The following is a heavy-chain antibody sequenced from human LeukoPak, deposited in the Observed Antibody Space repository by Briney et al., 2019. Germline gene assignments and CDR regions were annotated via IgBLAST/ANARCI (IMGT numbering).Heavy chain of an antibody. J-gene: IGHJ4*02. D-gene: IGHD5-18*01. CDR2: IHPHSGGT. V-gene: IGHV1-2*02. CDR1: GYSFTAYS. Sequence: ASVNVSYKASGYSFTAYSIVWVRQAPGQGLEWMGWIHPHSGGTAYGKTFQGRVTMTRDTSISTAYMELNSLGSDDAAVYYCARLGTGYSLSYWGQGTLVTVSS. CDR3: ARLGTGYSLSY.